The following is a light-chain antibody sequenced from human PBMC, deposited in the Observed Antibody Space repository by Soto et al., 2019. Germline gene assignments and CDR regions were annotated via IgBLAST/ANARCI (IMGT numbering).Light chain of an antibody. CDR2: DAS. CDR1: QSVSSY. J-gene: IGKJ5*01. CDR3: QQRSNWPIT. Sequence: EIVLTQSPATLSLSPGERATLSCRASQSVSSYLAWYQQKPGQAPRLLIYDASNRATDIPARFSGSGSGTDFTLTISSLEPEDFVVYYCQQRSNWPITFGQGTRLEIK. V-gene: IGKV3-11*01.